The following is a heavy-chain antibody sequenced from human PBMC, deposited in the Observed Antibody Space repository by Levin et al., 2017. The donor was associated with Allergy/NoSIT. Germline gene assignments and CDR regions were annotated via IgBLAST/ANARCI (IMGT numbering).Heavy chain of an antibody. CDR2: IYYSGST. D-gene: IGHD1-14*01. V-gene: IGHV4-59*01. J-gene: IGHJ4*02. CDR1: GGSINSYY. CDR3: ARKDGATMPLDY. Sequence: SETLSLTCTVSGGSINSYYWSWIRQPPGKGLEWIGYIYYSGSTNYNPSLKSRVTISVDTSKNQFSLKLSSVTAADTAVYYCARKDGATMPLDYWGQGTLVTVSS.